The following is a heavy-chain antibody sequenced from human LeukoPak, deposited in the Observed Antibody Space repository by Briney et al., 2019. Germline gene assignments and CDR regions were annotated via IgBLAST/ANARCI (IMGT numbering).Heavy chain of an antibody. J-gene: IGHJ4*02. V-gene: IGHV3-30*04. CDR2: ISYDGSNK. D-gene: IGHD3-22*01. CDR1: GFTFSSYA. CDR3: ARGSGCFDY. Sequence: GGSLRLSCAASGFTFSSYAMHWVRQAPGKGLEWVAVISYDGSNKYYADSVKGRFTISRDNSKNTLYLQMNSLRAEDTAVYYCARGSGCFDYWGQGTLVTVSS.